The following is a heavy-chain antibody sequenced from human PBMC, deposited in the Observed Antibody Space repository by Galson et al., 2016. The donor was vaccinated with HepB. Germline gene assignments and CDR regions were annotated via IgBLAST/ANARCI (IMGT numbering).Heavy chain of an antibody. CDR1: GFTFSSYG. CDR3: ARPHSNGWYVGFDP. CDR2: IWYDGSNR. J-gene: IGHJ5*02. V-gene: IGHV3-33*01. D-gene: IGHD6-19*01. Sequence: SLRLSCAASGFTFSSYGMHWVRQAPGKGLEWVAVIWYDGSNRYYADSVKGRFTISRDNSKDTLYLQLNSLRAEDTAVYYCARPHSNGWYVGFDPWGQGTLVTVSS.